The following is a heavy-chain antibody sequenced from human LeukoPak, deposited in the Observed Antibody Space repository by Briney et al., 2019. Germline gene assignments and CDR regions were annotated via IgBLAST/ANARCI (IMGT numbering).Heavy chain of an antibody. CDR3: ARDAHYGSGNNWFDP. J-gene: IGHJ5*02. D-gene: IGHD3-10*01. CDR1: GGTFCSYA. CDR2: IIPILGIA. V-gene: IGHV1-69*04. Sequence: SVKVSCKASGGTFCSYAISWVPQAPGQGLEWMGRIIPILGIANYPQKFQGRVTITADKSTSTDYMELSSLRSEDTAVYYCARDAHYGSGNNWFDPWGQGTLVTVSS.